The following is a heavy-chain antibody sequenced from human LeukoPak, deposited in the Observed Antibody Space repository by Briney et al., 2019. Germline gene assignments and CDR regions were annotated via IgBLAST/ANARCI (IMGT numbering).Heavy chain of an antibody. J-gene: IGHJ5*02. V-gene: IGHV1-69*13. Sequence: GASVKVSCKASGGTFSSYAISWVRQAPGQGLEWMGGIIPIFGTANYAQKFQGRVTITADESTSTAYMELSSLRSEDTAVYYCASNPIVGATEGYNWFDPWGQGTLVTVSS. D-gene: IGHD1-26*01. CDR3: ASNPIVGATEGYNWFDP. CDR1: GGTFSSYA. CDR2: IIPIFGTA.